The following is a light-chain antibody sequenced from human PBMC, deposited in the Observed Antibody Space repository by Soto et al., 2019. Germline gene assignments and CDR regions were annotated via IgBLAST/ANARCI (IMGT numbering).Light chain of an antibody. CDR1: SSDVGGYNY. CDR2: DVS. V-gene: IGLV2-14*01. Sequence: QSALTQPASVSASPGQSITISCTGTSSDVGGYNYVSWYQQHPGKAPKLMIYDVSNRPSGVSNRFSGSKSGNTASLTISGLQAEDEADYYCSSYTSSSTPLFGGGTKLTVL. CDR3: SSYTSSSTPL. J-gene: IGLJ2*01.